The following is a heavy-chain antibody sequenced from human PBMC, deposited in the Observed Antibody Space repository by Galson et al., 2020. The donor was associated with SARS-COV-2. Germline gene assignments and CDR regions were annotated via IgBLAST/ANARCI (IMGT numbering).Heavy chain of an antibody. CDR1: GFTFSSYG. J-gene: IGHJ4*02. Sequence: GESLKISCAASGFTFSSYGMHWVRQAPGKGLEWVAVISYDGSNKYYADSVKGRFTISRDNSKNTLYLQMNSLRAEDTAVYYCAKTARSYCSGGSCYGGEFDYWGQGTLVTVSS. CDR2: ISYDGSNK. CDR3: AKTARSYCSGGSCYGGEFDY. D-gene: IGHD2-15*01. V-gene: IGHV3-30*18.